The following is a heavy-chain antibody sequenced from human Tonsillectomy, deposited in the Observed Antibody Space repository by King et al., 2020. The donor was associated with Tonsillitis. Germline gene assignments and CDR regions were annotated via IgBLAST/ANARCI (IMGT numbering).Heavy chain of an antibody. J-gene: IGHJ6*02. D-gene: IGHD2-15*01. Sequence: VQLVESGGGVVQPGGSLRLSCAASGFTFSSYGMHRVRQAPGKGLEWVAFIREDGSNKYYADSVKGRFTISRDKSKNTLYLQMNSLRAEDTAVYYCAKVLGVVVAATKDNYYYGMDVWGQGTTVTVSS. CDR2: IREDGSNK. CDR3: AKVLGVVVAATKDNYYYGMDV. V-gene: IGHV3-30*02. CDR1: GFTFSSYG.